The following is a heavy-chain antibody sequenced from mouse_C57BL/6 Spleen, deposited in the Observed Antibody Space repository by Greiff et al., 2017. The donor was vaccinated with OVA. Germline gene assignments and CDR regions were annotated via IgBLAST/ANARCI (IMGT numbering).Heavy chain of an antibody. CDR2: IDPETGGT. Sequence: VQLQQSGAELVRPGASVKLSCKASGYTFTDYEMHWVKQTPVHGLEWIGAIDPETGGTAYNQKFKGKAILTADKSSSTAYMELRSLTSEDSAVYYCTRDYGSSYGFAYWGQGTLVTVSA. J-gene: IGHJ3*01. CDR1: GYTFTDYE. CDR3: TRDYGSSYGFAY. V-gene: IGHV1-15*01. D-gene: IGHD1-1*01.